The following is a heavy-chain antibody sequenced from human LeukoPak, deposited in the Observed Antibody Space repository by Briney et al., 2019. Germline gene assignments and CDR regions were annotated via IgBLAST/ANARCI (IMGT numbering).Heavy chain of an antibody. J-gene: IGHJ4*02. CDR3: ARGGFCSSTSCYGHFFDY. V-gene: IGHV3-48*03. CDR2: ISSSGSTI. Sequence: GGSLRLSCAASGFTFSSYEMNWVRQAPGKGLEWVSYISSSGSTIYYADSVKGRFTISRDNAKNSLYLQMNSLRAEDTAVYYCARGGFCSSTSCYGHFFDYWGQGTLVTVSS. D-gene: IGHD2-2*01. CDR1: GFTFSSYE.